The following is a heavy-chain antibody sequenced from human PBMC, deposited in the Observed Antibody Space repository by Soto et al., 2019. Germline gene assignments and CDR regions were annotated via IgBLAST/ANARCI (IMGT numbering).Heavy chain of an antibody. V-gene: IGHV1-69*06. Sequence: SVKVSCKASGGTFSSYAISWVRQAPGQGLEWMGGIIPIFGTANYAQKFQGRVTITADKSTSTAYMELSSLRSEDTAVYYCARPTHVXDFWSGYYLGYYYGMDVWGQGTTVTVSS. J-gene: IGHJ6*02. CDR1: GGTFSSYA. CDR3: ARPTHVXDFWSGYYLGYYYGMDV. CDR2: IIPIFGTA. D-gene: IGHD3-3*01.